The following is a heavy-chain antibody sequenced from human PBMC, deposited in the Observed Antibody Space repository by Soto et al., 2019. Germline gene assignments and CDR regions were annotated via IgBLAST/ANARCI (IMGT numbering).Heavy chain of an antibody. Sequence: SLRLSCAAPGFTFSSFHMNWVRQAPGRGLEWVAYITSSSDTIYYSDSVKGRFTISRDNGKNSLFLQMNSLRDEDTAVYYCARVVVVIPPGYYYAMDVWVQGTTVTVSS. CDR3: ARVVVVIPPGYYYAMDV. V-gene: IGHV3-48*02. J-gene: IGHJ6*02. CDR1: GFTFSSFH. CDR2: ITSSSDTI. D-gene: IGHD3-22*01.